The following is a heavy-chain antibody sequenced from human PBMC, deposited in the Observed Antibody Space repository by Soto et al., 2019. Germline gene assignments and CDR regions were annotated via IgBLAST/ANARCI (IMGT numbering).Heavy chain of an antibody. J-gene: IGHJ3*02. CDR2: IYHSGRT. V-gene: IGHV4-30-2*01. CDR3: ARDYGGNNDAFDI. D-gene: IGHD4-17*01. CDR1: GGSISSGGYS. Sequence: QLQLQESGSGLVKPSQTLSLTCAVSGGSISSGGYSWSRIRQPPGKGLEWIGYIYHSGRTYYNPSLKSRVTISVDRSKNQFSLKLSSVTAADTAVYYCARDYGGNNDAFDIWGQGTMVTVSS.